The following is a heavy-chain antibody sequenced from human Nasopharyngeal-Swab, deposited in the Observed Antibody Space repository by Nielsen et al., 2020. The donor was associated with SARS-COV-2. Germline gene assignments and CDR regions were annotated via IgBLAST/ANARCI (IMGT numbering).Heavy chain of an antibody. CDR2: ISSSSSYI. D-gene: IGHD3-3*01. Sequence: GGSLRLSCAASGFTFNNYNFNWVRQAPGKGLEWVSSISSSSSYIYYADSVKGRITISRDNAKNSLYLQMNSLRAEDTAVYYCARDGLDYDFWSAYFMDVWGQGTTVTVSS. J-gene: IGHJ6*02. CDR3: ARDGLDYDFWSAYFMDV. CDR1: GFTFNNYN. V-gene: IGHV3-21*01.